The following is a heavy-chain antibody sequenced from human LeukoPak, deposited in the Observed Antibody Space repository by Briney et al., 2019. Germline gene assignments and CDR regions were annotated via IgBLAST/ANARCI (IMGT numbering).Heavy chain of an antibody. CDR3: ARDGPQGFWSGYYV. J-gene: IGHJ4*02. CDR2: IYYSGST. V-gene: IGHV4-59*01. D-gene: IGHD3-3*01. Sequence: PSETLSLTCTVSGGSISSYYWSWIRQPPGKGLEWIGYIYYSGSTNYNPSLKSRVTISVDTSKNQFSLKLSSVTAADTAVYYCARDGPQGFWSGYYVWGQGTLVTVSS. CDR1: GGSISSYY.